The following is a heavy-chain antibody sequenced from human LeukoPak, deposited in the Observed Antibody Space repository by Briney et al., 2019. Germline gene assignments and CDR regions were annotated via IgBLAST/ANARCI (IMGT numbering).Heavy chain of an antibody. Sequence: ASVKVSCKASGYTFTSYAIHWVRQAPGQGLEWMGWITPSGGTNYPQKFQGRVAITWDTSITTAYMDLSRLTSDDTAVYYCARDRYGDGFAHLDYWGQGTTVTVSS. CDR1: GYTFTSYA. V-gene: IGHV1-2*02. D-gene: IGHD5-24*01. CDR3: ARDRYGDGFAHLDY. CDR2: ITPSGGT. J-gene: IGHJ4*03.